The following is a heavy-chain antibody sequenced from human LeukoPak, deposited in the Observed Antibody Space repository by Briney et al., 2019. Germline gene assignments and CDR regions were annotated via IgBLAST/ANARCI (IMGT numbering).Heavy chain of an antibody. V-gene: IGHV3-66*01. CDR3: ARGGWFGELVRRFGYYYYYMDV. CDR2: IYSGGST. D-gene: IGHD3-10*01. CDR1: EFSVGSNY. Sequence: QSGGSLRLSCAASEFSVGSNYMTWVRQAPGKGLEWVSLIYSGGSTYYADSVKGRFTISRDNSKNTLYLQMNSLRAEDTAVYYCARGGWFGELVRRFGYYYYYMDVWGKGTTVTVSS. J-gene: IGHJ6*03.